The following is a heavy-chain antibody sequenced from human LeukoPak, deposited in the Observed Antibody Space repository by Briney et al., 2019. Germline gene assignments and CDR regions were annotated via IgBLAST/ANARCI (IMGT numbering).Heavy chain of an antibody. Sequence: PSETLSLTCAVYGGSFSGYYWSWIRQPPGKWLEWIGEINHSGSTNYNPSLKSRVTISVDTSKNQFSLRLSSVTAADTAVYYCARVQYNWNGGYFDHWGQGTLVTVSS. CDR2: INHSGST. D-gene: IGHD1-20*01. CDR3: ARVQYNWNGGYFDH. J-gene: IGHJ4*02. CDR1: GGSFSGYY. V-gene: IGHV4-34*01.